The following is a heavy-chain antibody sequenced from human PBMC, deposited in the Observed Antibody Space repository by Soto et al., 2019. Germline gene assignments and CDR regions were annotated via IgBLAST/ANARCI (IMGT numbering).Heavy chain of an antibody. CDR3: VRDRALDSSGHWFDT. CDR1: GRSVSSGGYY. D-gene: IGHD6-19*01. CDR2: IYHIGSP. V-gene: IGHV4-31*03. Sequence: SETLSLTCTVSGRSVSSGGYYWTWIRQHAGRGLEWIGYIYHIGSPYYNPSLGSRVTISLDTSKNQFSLNLTSVTAADTAIYYCVRDRALDSSGHWFDTWGQGTLVTVSS. J-gene: IGHJ5*02.